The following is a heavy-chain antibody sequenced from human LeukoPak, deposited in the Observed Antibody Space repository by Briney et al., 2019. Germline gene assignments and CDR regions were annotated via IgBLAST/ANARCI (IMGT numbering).Heavy chain of an antibody. CDR2: ISYSGNTV. CDR3: ARDPTATALGYFDL. D-gene: IGHD5-18*01. Sequence: GGSLRLSCAASGFTFSVHYMSWIHQAPGKGLDWLSYISYSGNTVYYADSVKGRFTISRDNAKNSLSLQMNSLRAEDTAVYYCARDPTATALGYFDLWGRGTLVTVSS. J-gene: IGHJ2*01. CDR1: GFTFSVHY. V-gene: IGHV3-11*01.